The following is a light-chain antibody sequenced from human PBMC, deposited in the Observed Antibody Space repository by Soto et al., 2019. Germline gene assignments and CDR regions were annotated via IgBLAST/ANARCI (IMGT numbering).Light chain of an antibody. CDR1: QSISNW. Sequence: DIQMTQSPSTLSASVGDRVTITCRASQSISNWLAWYQQKPGKAPKLLIYDASSLESGVPSRFSGSGSGTEFTLTISSLQPDDFATYYCQQYYSRSITFGQGTRLEIK. CDR3: QQYYSRSIT. V-gene: IGKV1-5*01. J-gene: IGKJ5*01. CDR2: DAS.